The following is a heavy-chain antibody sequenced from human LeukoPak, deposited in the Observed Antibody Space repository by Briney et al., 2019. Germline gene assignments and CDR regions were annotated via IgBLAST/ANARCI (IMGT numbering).Heavy chain of an antibody. CDR3: ARVMGSSSWYSYYYYGMDV. Sequence: ASVKVSCKASGYTFTSYAMNWVRQAPGQGLEWMGWINTNTGSATYAQGFTGRFVFSLDTSVSTAYLQICSLKAEDTAVYYCARVMGSSSWYSYYYYGMDVWGQGTTVTVSS. CDR2: INTNTGSA. J-gene: IGHJ6*02. D-gene: IGHD6-13*01. CDR1: GYTFTSYA. V-gene: IGHV7-4-1*01.